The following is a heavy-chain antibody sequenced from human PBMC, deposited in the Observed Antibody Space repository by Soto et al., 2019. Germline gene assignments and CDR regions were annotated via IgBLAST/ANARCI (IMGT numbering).Heavy chain of an antibody. CDR1: GFTFSTYN. Sequence: PGGSLRLSCAASGFTFSTYNMNWVRQALGEGLEWISYISSSSGSIYYADSVKGRFTISRDNAKNSLYLQMNSLRAEDTAVYYCVRGQVVPPAADQGNCFDSWGQGTLVTVSS. CDR3: VRGQVVPPAADQGNCFDS. V-gene: IGHV3-48*01. J-gene: IGHJ5*01. D-gene: IGHD2-2*01. CDR2: ISSSSGSI.